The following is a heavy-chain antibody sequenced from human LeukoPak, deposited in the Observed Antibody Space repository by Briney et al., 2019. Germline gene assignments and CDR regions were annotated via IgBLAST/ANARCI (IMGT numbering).Heavy chain of an antibody. V-gene: IGHV3-30-3*01. CDR2: ISYDGSNK. CDR1: GFTFSSYA. J-gene: IGHJ6*02. Sequence: GRSLRLSCAASGFTFSSYAMHWVRQAPGKGLEWVAVISYDGSNKYYADSVKGRFTISRDNSKNTLYLQMNSLRAEDTAVYYCGRCIRLGELSPGDYYGMDVWGQGTTVTVSS. CDR3: GRCIRLGELSPGDYYGMDV. D-gene: IGHD3-16*02.